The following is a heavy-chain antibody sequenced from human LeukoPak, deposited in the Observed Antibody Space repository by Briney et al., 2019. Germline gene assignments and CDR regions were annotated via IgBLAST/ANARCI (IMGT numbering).Heavy chain of an antibody. CDR3: AREGNEYNWEDNYYYYYMDV. CDR1: GFTFSTYS. Sequence: GGSLRLSCAASGFTFSTYSMNWVRQAPGKGLEWVSSISGSSIYIYYADSVKGRFTISRDNAKNSLYLQMNSLRAEDTAVYYCAREGNEYNWEDNYYYYYMDVWGKGTTVTVSS. D-gene: IGHD1-20*01. V-gene: IGHV3-21*04. CDR2: ISGSSIYI. J-gene: IGHJ6*03.